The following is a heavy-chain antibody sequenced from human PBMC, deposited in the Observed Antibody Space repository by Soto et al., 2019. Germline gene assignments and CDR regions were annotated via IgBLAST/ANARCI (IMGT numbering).Heavy chain of an antibody. V-gene: IGHV1-69*02. CDR2: IMPILGIA. CDR3: ARGIAAAGGYQH. CDR1: GGTFSSYT. Sequence: ASVKVSCKASGGTFSSYTISWVRQAPGQGLEWMGRIMPILGIANYAQKPQGRVTITADKSTSTAYMELSSLRSEDTAVYYCARGIAAAGGYQHWGQGTLVTVSS. D-gene: IGHD6-13*01. J-gene: IGHJ1*01.